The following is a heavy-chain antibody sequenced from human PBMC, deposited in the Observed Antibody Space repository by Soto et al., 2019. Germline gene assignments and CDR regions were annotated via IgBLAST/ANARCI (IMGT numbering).Heavy chain of an antibody. CDR3: ARHGAIYSNSWYDFDY. CDR2: MYNSGSA. J-gene: IGHJ4*02. CDR1: GVSLSSYY. V-gene: IGHV4-59*08. D-gene: IGHD5-18*01. Sequence: PSETLSLTCTVSGVSLSSYYWSWIRQPPGKGLEWVGYMYNSGSANYNPSLKSRVTISVDMSQNQFSLKLTSVTAADTAVYYCARHGAIYSNSWYDFDYWGQGTLVTVS.